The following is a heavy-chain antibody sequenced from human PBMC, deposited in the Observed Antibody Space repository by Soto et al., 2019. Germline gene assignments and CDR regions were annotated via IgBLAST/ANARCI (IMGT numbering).Heavy chain of an antibody. D-gene: IGHD3-22*01. CDR2: IKQDGSEK. V-gene: IGHV3-7*03. CDR1: GFTFSSYW. CDR3: ARSYYYDSSGLT. J-gene: IGHJ4*02. Sequence: VGSLRLSCAASGFTFSSYWMSWVRQAPGKGLEWVANIKQDGSEKYYVDSVKGRFTISRNNAKNSLYLQMNSLRAEDTAVYYCARSYYYDSSGLTWGQGTLVTSPQ.